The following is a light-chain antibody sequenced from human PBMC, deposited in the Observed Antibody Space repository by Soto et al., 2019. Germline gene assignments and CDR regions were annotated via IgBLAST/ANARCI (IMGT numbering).Light chain of an antibody. CDR2: GAS. J-gene: IGKJ3*01. CDR3: QQYGSSPFT. CDR1: QSVSSSY. V-gene: IGKV3-20*01. Sequence: EIVLTQSPGTLSLSPGERATLSCRASQSVSSSYLAWYQQKPGQAPRLLIYGASSRATGIPDRFSGSGSGTDFTLTISRLEPEDFAVYYSQQYGSSPFTFGPGT.